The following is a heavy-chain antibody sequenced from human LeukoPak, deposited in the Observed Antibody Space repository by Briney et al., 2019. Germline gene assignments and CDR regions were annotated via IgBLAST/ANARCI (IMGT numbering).Heavy chain of an antibody. D-gene: IGHD1-26*01. J-gene: IGHJ4*02. V-gene: IGHV3-30-3*01. Sequence: PRRSLRLSCAASGFTFSSYAMHWVRQAPGKGLEWVAVISYDGSNKYYADSVKGRFTISRDNSKNTLYLQMNSLRAEDTAVYYCARHTTEATFDYWGQGTLVTVSS. CDR1: GFTFSSYA. CDR2: ISYDGSNK. CDR3: ARHTTEATFDY.